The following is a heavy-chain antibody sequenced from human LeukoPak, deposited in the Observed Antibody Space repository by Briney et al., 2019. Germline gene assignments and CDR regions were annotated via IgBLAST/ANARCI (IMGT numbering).Heavy chain of an antibody. D-gene: IGHD6-6*01. CDR3: TRGGSSPDY. J-gene: IGHJ4*02. V-gene: IGHV3-74*01. CDR1: GFTSSTYW. CDR2: INSDGGVT. Sequence: GESLRLSCAASGFTSSTYWMHWVRQAPGKGLVWVSLINSDGGVTNYADSVKGRFTISRDNAKNTLYLQMNSLRVEDTAVYYCTRGGSSPDYWGQGTLVTVSS.